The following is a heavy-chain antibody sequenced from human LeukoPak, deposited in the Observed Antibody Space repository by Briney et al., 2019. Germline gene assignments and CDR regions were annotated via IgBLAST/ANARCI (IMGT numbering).Heavy chain of an antibody. D-gene: IGHD4-23*01. CDR3: ARDFTDYGGNSCWYFDL. Sequence: AGGSLRLSCAASGFTFSTYLMHWVRQAPGKGLVWVSRIHGDGISTTYADSVKGRFTISRDNAKNTLYLQMNSLRAEDTAVYYCARDFTDYGGNSCWYFDLWGRGTLVTVSS. CDR2: IHGDGIST. V-gene: IGHV3-74*01. CDR1: GFTFSTYL. J-gene: IGHJ2*01.